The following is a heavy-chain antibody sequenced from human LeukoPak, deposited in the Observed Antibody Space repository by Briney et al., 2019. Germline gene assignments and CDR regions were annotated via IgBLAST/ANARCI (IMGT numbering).Heavy chain of an antibody. CDR1: GGSISSGGYY. CDR2: IYYSGST. CDR3: ARAYYDSSGYYFDY. Sequence: PSQTLSLTCTVSGGSISSGGYYWSWIRQHPGKGLEWIGYIYYSGSTNYNPSLKSRATISVDRSKNQFSLKLSSVTAADTAVYYCARAYYDSSGYYFDYWGQGTLVTVSS. J-gene: IGHJ4*02. D-gene: IGHD3-22*01. V-gene: IGHV4-31*03.